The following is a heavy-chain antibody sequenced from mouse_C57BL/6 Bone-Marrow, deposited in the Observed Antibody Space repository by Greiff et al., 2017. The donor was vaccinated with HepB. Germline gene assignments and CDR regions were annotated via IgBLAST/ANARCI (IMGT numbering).Heavy chain of an antibody. CDR3: ARRTTVGYFDV. CDR1: GYTFTDHT. D-gene: IGHD1-1*01. J-gene: IGHJ1*03. CDR2: IYPRDGSS. V-gene: IGHV1-78*01. Sequence: VKLQESDAELVKPGASVKISCKVSGYTFTDHTIHWMKQRPEQGLEWIGYIYPRDGSSRYNEKFKGKATLTEDKSSSTAYMQLNSLTSEDSAVFFCARRTTVGYFDVWGTGTTVNVSS.